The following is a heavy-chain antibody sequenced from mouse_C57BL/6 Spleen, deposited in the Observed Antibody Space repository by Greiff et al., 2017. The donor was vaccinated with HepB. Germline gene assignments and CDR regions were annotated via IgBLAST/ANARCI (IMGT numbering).Heavy chain of an antibody. CDR3: ARRDYAFDY. D-gene: IGHD1-1*01. CDR2: ISSGSSTI. CDR1: GFTFSDYG. V-gene: IGHV5-17*01. J-gene: IGHJ2*01. Sequence: EVQGVESGGGLVKPGGSLKLSCAASGFTFSDYGMHWVRQAPERGLEWVAYISSGSSTIYYADTVKGRFTISRDKAKSTLFLQMTRLRSEDTAMYYCARRDYAFDYWGQGTTLTVSS.